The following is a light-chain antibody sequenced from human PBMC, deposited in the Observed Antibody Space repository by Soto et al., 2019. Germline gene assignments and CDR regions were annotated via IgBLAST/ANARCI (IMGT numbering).Light chain of an antibody. Sequence: EIVLTQSPGTLSLSPGERATLSCRASQSVSSSFLAWYQQKVGQAPRLLIYGASSRATGIPDRFSGSGSGTDFTFTSSRREPEDFSVYFCQQYGSPPPAFGQVTKVEI. CDR1: QSVSSSF. V-gene: IGKV3-20*01. CDR2: GAS. J-gene: IGKJ1*01. CDR3: QQYGSPPPA.